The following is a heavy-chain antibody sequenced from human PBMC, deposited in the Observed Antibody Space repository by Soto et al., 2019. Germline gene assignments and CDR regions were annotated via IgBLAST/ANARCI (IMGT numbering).Heavy chain of an antibody. CDR1: GFTFSDYN. D-gene: IGHD3-22*01. Sequence: EVHLVESGGGLVQPGGPLRLSCVASGFTFSDYNMNWVRQAPGKGLEWVSFISGRSNTIYYADSVKGRFTISRDNAKNSLYLLMNSLRAEDTAVYYCTREGDGSGFFSGFWGQGALVTVSS. CDR2: ISGRSNTI. V-gene: IGHV3-48*01. CDR3: TREGDGSGFFSGF. J-gene: IGHJ1*01.